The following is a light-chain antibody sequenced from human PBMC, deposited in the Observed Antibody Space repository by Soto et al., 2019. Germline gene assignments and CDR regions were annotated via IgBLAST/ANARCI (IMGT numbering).Light chain of an antibody. V-gene: IGKV1-39*01. CDR3: QQSFIDPWT. Sequence: GDRVSITCRASQSISSYLNWYQQTTGKVPKLLIYASSSLQSGVPSRFSGSGSGTDFTLTLSSLQPEDFATYYCQQSFIDPWTFGQGTKVDIK. J-gene: IGKJ1*01. CDR2: ASS. CDR1: QSISSY.